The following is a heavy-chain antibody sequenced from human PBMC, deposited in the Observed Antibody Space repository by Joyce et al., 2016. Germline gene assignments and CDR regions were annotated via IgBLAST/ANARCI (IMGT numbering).Heavy chain of an antibody. CDR1: GFTFSTHD. CDR3: ARAQLLLISADS. D-gene: IGHD1-26*01. CDR2: ISSDGTNR. V-gene: IGHV3-30-3*01. Sequence: QVQLVESGGGVVQPGKSLRLSCAASGFTFSTHDYHWVRQAPGKGLEWVSIISSDGTNRYYAESVKGRFTISRDNSKDTLYLQMNSLKTEDTAVYYCARAQLLLISADSWGQGTLVIVSS. J-gene: IGHJ5*01.